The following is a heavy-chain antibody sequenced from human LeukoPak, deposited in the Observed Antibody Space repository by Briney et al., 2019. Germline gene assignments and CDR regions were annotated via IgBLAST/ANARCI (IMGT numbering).Heavy chain of an antibody. V-gene: IGHV4-34*01. CDR1: GGSFSGYY. D-gene: IGHD4/OR15-4a*01. CDR3: ARANLTNTYYFDY. Sequence: SETLSLTCAVYGGSFSGYYWTWIRQPPGNGLEWIAEINHSGSTNYNPSLKSRVTISVDTSKNQFSLKLSSVTAADTAVYYCARANLTNTYYFDYWGQGTLVTVSS. J-gene: IGHJ4*02. CDR2: INHSGST.